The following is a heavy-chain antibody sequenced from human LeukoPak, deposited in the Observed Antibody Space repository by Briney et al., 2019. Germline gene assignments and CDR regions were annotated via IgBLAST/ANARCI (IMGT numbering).Heavy chain of an antibody. Sequence: GGSLRLSCAASGFTFSSYSMNWVRQAPGKGLEWVSYISSSSSTIYYADSVKGRFTISRDNAKNSLYLQMNSLRAEDTAVYYCARRAYMDTAMEIDYWGQGTLVTVSS. CDR3: ARRAYMDTAMEIDY. V-gene: IGHV3-48*01. CDR1: GFTFSSYS. J-gene: IGHJ4*02. D-gene: IGHD5-18*01. CDR2: ISSSSSTI.